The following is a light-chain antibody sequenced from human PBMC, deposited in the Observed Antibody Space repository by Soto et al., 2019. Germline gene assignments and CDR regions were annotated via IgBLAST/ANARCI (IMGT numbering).Light chain of an antibody. CDR2: DVS. J-gene: IGLJ2*01. CDR1: SSDVGGYNY. CDR3: SSYTTSSTVV. V-gene: IGLV2-14*03. Sequence: QSALTQPASVSGSPGQSITISCTGTSSDVGGYNYVSWYQHHPGKAPKLMIYDVSNRPSWVSNRFSGSKSGNTASLSISGLQAEDEADYYCSSYTTSSTVVFGGGTKVTVL.